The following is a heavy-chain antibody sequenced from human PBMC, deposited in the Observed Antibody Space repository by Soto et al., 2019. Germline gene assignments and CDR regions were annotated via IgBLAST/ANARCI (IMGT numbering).Heavy chain of an antibody. CDR3: ARQEVAAFLIGMDV. CDR1: GYSFTSYW. CDR2: IDPSDSYT. D-gene: IGHD5-12*01. Sequence: VESLKISCKGSGYSFTSYWISWVRQMPGKGLEWMGRIDPSDSYTNYSPSFQGHVTISADKSISTAYLQWSSLKASDTAMYYCARQEVAAFLIGMDVWGQGTTVTVSS. J-gene: IGHJ6*02. V-gene: IGHV5-10-1*01.